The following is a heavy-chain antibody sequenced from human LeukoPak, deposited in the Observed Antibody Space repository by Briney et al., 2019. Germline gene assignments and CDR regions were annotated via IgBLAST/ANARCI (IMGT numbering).Heavy chain of an antibody. CDR3: ARVGTRLLHTYDIGSD. J-gene: IGHJ4*02. CDR1: GGTFSSYA. V-gene: IGHV1-69*06. CDR2: IIPIFGTA. D-gene: IGHD3-9*01. Sequence: ASVKVSCKASGGTFSSYAISWVRQAPGQGLEWMGGIIPIFGTANYAQKFQGRVTITADKSTSTAYMELSSLRSKDTAVYYCARVGTRLLHTYDIGSDWGQGTLVTVSS.